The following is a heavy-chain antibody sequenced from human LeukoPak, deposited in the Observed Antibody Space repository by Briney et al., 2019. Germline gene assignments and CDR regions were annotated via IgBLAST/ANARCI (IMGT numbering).Heavy chain of an antibody. D-gene: IGHD3-16*01. Sequence: PGGSLRLSCAASGFAFSSYAMSWVRQAPGKGLEWVSAISGSGGSTDYADSVKGRFTISRDNSKNTLYLQMNSLRAEDTAVYYCARDVAAPGGVYFDYWGQGTLVTVSS. J-gene: IGHJ4*02. CDR2: ISGSGGST. CDR3: ARDVAAPGGVYFDY. CDR1: GFAFSSYA. V-gene: IGHV3-23*01.